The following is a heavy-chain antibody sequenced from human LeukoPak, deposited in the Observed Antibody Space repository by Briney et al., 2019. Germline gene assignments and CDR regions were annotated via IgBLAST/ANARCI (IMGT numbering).Heavy chain of an antibody. CDR2: IYSGGST. CDR3: KYSSSWYEDY. Sequence: GGSLRLSCAASGFTVSSNYMSWVRQAPGKGLEWVSVIYSGGSTYYVDSVKGRFTISRDNSKNTLYLQMNSLRAEDTAVYYCKYSSSWYEDYWGQGTLVTVSS. D-gene: IGHD6-13*01. V-gene: IGHV3-66*01. CDR1: GFTVSSNY. J-gene: IGHJ4*02.